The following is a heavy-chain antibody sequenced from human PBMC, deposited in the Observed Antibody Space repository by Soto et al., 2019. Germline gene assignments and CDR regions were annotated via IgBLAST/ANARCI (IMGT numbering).Heavy chain of an antibody. V-gene: IGHV3-33*08. J-gene: IGHJ4*02. Sequence: PGGSLRLSCAASGFTFSSYGMHWVRQAPGKGLEWVAVIWYDGSNKYYADSVKGRFTISRDNSKNTLYLQMNSLRAEDTAVYYCARDHVSSYGALDYWGQGTLVTVSS. CDR3: ARDHVSSYGALDY. CDR1: GFTFSSYG. CDR2: IWYDGSNK. D-gene: IGHD5-18*01.